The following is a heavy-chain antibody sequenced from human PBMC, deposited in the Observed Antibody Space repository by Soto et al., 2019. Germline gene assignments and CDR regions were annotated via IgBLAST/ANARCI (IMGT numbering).Heavy chain of an antibody. V-gene: IGHV3-23*01. CDR3: AKEPVGPDWSFDL. CDR1: GFTFRSYA. Sequence: DVQLLESGGGLVQPGGSLRLSCAASGFTFRSYAMSWVRQAPGKGLEWVSGLSGSGISTHYADSVKGRFTVSRDNSKNTLSLQLNSLRAEDTDVYNCAKEPVGPDWSFDLWGRGTLVTVSS. J-gene: IGHJ2*01. CDR2: LSGSGIST.